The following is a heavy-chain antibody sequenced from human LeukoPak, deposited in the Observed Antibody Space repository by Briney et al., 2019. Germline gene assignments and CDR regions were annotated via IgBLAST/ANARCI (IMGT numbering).Heavy chain of an antibody. J-gene: IGHJ4*02. CDR3: AKWDYYYDSSGYYYFDY. Sequence: GGSLRLSCAASGFTFSSYAMHWVRQAPGKGLEWVAFIRYDGSNKYYADSVKGRFTISRDNSKNTLYLQMNSLRAEDTAVYYCAKWDYYYDSSGYYYFDYWGQGTLVTVSS. CDR2: IRYDGSNK. CDR1: GFTFSSYA. V-gene: IGHV3-30*02. D-gene: IGHD3-22*01.